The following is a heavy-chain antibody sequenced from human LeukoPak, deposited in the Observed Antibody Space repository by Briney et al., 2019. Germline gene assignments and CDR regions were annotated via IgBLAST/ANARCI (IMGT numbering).Heavy chain of an antibody. CDR2: ISYDGSNK. J-gene: IGHJ3*02. Sequence: TGGSLRLSCAASEFTFSSYGMHWVRQAPGKGLEWVAVISYDGSNKYYADSVKGRFTISRDNSKNTLYLQMNSLRAEDTAVYYCARDRFGMWLSDAFDIWGQGTMVTVSS. V-gene: IGHV3-30*03. D-gene: IGHD3-22*01. CDR1: EFTFSSYG. CDR3: ARDRFGMWLSDAFDI.